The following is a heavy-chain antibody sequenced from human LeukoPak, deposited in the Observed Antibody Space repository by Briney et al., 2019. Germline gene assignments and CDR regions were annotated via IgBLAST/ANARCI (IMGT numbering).Heavy chain of an antibody. CDR3: ARGVFNYYDSRGRYYHYGMDV. V-gene: IGHV1-18*04. D-gene: IGHD3-22*01. CDR2: ISGYNGNT. Sequence: GASVKVSCKASGYTFTDYYIHWVRQAPGQGLEWMGWISGYNGNTNYAQKLQGRVTMITDTSTSTAYMELRSLRSDDTAVYYCARGVFNYYDSRGRYYHYGMDVWGQGTTVTVSS. J-gene: IGHJ6*02. CDR1: GYTFTDYY.